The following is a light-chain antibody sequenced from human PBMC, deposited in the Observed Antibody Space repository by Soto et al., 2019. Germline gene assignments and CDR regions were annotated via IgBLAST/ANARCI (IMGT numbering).Light chain of an antibody. CDR3: RQYGRSLEFA. CDR2: GAS. J-gene: IGKJ4*01. CDR1: QTVSNNF. Sequence: IVSTQSPGTLSLSPGERATLSFMASQTVSNNFLAWYQEKPGRGPRLLIYGASTRATGIPDRFSGSGSGTDFTLTISRLDPEDFAVYYCRQYGRSLEFAVGGGTKVDIK. V-gene: IGKV3-20*01.